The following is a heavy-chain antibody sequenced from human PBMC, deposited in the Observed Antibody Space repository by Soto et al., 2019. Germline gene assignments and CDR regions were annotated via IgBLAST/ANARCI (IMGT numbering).Heavy chain of an antibody. CDR2: IIPIVGTA. V-gene: IGHV1-69*06. CDR3: AKDSGPGGIVVAGYNWFDP. D-gene: IGHD6-19*01. CDR1: GGTFSNYG. J-gene: IGHJ5*02. Sequence: QVQLVQSGAEVKKPGSSVKVSCKASGGTFSNYGVSWVRLAPGQGLEWLGGIIPIVGTANYAQKFQGRVTINVDKSTSTAYMELSSLRSDDTAVYFCAKDSGPGGIVVAGYNWFDPWGQGTLVTVSS.